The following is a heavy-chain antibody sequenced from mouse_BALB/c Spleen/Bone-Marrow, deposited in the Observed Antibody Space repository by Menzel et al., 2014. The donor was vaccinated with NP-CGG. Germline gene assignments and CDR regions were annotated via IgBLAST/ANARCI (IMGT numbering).Heavy chain of an antibody. CDR3: ARIHAMDY. CDR2: IWWNDDG. V-gene: IGHV8-8*01. CDR1: GFSLSTSGMS. J-gene: IGHJ4*01. Sequence: QVTLKESGPGILQPSQTLSLTCSFSGFSLSTSGMSVGWIRQPSGKGLEWLVHIWWNDDGYYNPVLKSRLTISKDTSNNQVFLMIASVVAADSAASYCARIHAMDYWGQGTSVTVSS.